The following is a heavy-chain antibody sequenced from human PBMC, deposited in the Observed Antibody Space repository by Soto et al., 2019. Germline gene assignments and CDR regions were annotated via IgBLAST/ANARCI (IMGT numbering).Heavy chain of an antibody. CDR2: IIPIFGTA. V-gene: IGHV1-69*13. CDR3: ARGLGVGIVATASDY. D-gene: IGHD5-12*01. CDR1: GGTFSSYA. Sequence: SVKVSCKASGGTFSSYAISWVRQAPGQGLEWMGGIIPIFGTANYAQKFQGRVTITADESTGTAYMELSSLRSEDTAVYYCARGLGVGIVATASDYWGQGTLVTVSS. J-gene: IGHJ4*02.